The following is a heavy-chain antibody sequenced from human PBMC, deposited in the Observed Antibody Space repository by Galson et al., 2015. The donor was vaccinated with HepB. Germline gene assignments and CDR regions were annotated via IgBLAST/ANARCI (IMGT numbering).Heavy chain of an antibody. CDR2: ISYDGSNK. Sequence: SLRLSCAASGFTFSSYAMHWVRQAPGKGLEWVAVISYDGSNKYYADSVKGRFTISRDNSKNTLYLQMNSLRAEDTAVYYCARDGGYSYGYYVDYWGQGTLVTVSS. CDR3: ARDGGYSYGYYVDY. J-gene: IGHJ4*02. CDR1: GFTFSSYA. V-gene: IGHV3-30*04. D-gene: IGHD5-18*01.